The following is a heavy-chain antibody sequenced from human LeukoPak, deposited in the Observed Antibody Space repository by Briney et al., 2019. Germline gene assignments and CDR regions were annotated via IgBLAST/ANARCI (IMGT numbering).Heavy chain of an antibody. CDR3: ARVDLRAAYFDY. J-gene: IGHJ4*02. CDR2: INHSGGT. V-gene: IGHV4-34*01. CDR1: GGSFSDYS. Sequence: SETLSLTCAVYGGSFSDYSWTWIRQPPGKGLEWIGEINHSGGTNYNPSLMSRVTMSVDTSKNQFSLKLSSVTAADTAVYYCARVDLRAAYFDYWGQGTLVTVSS. D-gene: IGHD2-15*01.